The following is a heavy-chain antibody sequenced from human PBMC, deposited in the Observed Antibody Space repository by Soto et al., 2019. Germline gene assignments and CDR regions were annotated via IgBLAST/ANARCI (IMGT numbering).Heavy chain of an antibody. CDR1: GFTFSSYG. CDR2: IWYDGSNK. Sequence: QVQLVESGGGVVQPGRSLRLSCAASGFTFSSYGMHWVRQAPGKGLEWVAVIWYDGSNKYYADSVKGRFTISRDNSKNTLYLQMNSLRAEDTAVYYCARDQGSGSYYTRPNWYFDLWGRGTLVTVSS. V-gene: IGHV3-33*01. J-gene: IGHJ2*01. D-gene: IGHD3-10*01. CDR3: ARDQGSGSYYTRPNWYFDL.